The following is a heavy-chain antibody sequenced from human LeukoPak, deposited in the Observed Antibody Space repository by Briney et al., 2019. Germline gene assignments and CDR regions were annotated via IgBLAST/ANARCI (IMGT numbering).Heavy chain of an antibody. CDR2: IAYDGSRA. J-gene: IGHJ4*01. V-gene: IGHV3-33*01. D-gene: IGHD1-14*01. CDR3: TRYNNDHFDY. CDR1: GFTFGGYG. Sequence: PGGSLRLFCAGSGFTFGGYGLHWFRQPSGKGLEWVAVIAYDGSRAFYADSVKGRFTISRDNSKNTMSVQMDDLRAEDTAVYYCTRYNNDHFDYRGHGTLVTVSS.